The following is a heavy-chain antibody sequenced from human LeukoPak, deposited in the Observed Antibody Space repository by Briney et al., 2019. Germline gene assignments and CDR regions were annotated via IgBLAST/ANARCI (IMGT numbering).Heavy chain of an antibody. D-gene: IGHD1-26*01. CDR1: GYTFTGYY. V-gene: IGHV1-2*02. Sequence: GASVKVSCKASGYTFTGYYMHWVRQAPGQGLEWMGWINPNSGGTNYAQKFQGRVTMTRDTSISTAYMELSRLRSDDTAVYYCARERKLPYGDGMDVWGQGTTVTVSS. CDR2: INPNSGGT. CDR3: ARERKLPYGDGMDV. J-gene: IGHJ6*02.